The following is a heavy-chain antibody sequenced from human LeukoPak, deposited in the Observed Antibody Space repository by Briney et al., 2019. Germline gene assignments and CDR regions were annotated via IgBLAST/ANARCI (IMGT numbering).Heavy chain of an antibody. CDR1: GGSISSGDYY. CDR2: IYYSGST. Sequence: PSETLSLTCTVSGGSISSGDYYWSWIRQPPGKGLEWIGCIYYSGSTYYNPSLKSRVTISVDTSKNQFSLKLRSVTAADTAVYYCASYSLGYCSSTSCFGRVTTLGGFDPWGQGTLVTVSS. J-gene: IGHJ5*02. D-gene: IGHD2-2*01. CDR3: ASYSLGYCSSTSCFGRVTTLGGFDP. V-gene: IGHV4-30-4*01.